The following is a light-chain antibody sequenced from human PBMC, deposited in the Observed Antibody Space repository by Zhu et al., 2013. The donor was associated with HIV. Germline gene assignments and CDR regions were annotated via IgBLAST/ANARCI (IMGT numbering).Light chain of an antibody. V-gene: IGKV1-6*01. Sequence: IQMTQSPSSLSASVGDRVTITCRASHDIGDGLDWYQQRPGRAPNLLIYTASTLPSGVPSRFGGSGFGTDFSLTIGSLHPEDFATYYCQHVNNNAAFGPGTKVDV. CDR2: TAS. CDR3: QHVNNNAA. CDR1: HDIGDG. J-gene: IGKJ3*01.